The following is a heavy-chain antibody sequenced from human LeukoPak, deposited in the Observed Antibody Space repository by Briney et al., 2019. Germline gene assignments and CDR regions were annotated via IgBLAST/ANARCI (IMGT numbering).Heavy chain of an antibody. D-gene: IGHD6-6*01. Sequence: EASVKVSCKASGYTFTGYYMHWVRQAPGQGLEWMGWINPDSGGTNYAQKFQGRVTMTRDTSISTAYMELSRLRSDDTAVYYCARGDSVAARYYYYMDVWGKGTTVTVSS. CDR2: INPDSGGT. CDR1: GYTFTGYY. CDR3: ARGDSVAARYYYYMDV. J-gene: IGHJ6*03. V-gene: IGHV1-2*02.